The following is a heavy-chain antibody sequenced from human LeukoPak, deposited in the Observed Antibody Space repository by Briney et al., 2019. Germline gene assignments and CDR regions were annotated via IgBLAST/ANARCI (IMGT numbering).Heavy chain of an antibody. CDR3: ARERRFLEWLPEDYFDY. Sequence: SETLSLTCTVSGGSISSYYWSWIRQPPGKGLEWIGYIYYSGSTNYNPSLKSRVTISVDTSKNQYSLKLSSVTAADTAVYYCARERRFLEWLPEDYFDYWGQGTLVTVSS. D-gene: IGHD3-3*01. CDR2: IYYSGST. CDR1: GGSISSYY. J-gene: IGHJ4*02. V-gene: IGHV4-59*01.